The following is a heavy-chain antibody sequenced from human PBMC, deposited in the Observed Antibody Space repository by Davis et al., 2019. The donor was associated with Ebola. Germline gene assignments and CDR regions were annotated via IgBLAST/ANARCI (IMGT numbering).Heavy chain of an antibody. D-gene: IGHD2-8*01. CDR3: ARDRPLMVYATPAYYYGMDV. Sequence: GESLKISCAASGFTFSSYSMNWVRQAPGKGLEWVAVISYDGSNKYYADSVKGRFTISRDNSKNTLYLQMNSLRAEDTAVYYCARDRPLMVYATPAYYYGMDVWGQGTTVTVSS. CDR2: ISYDGSNK. V-gene: IGHV3-30*03. CDR1: GFTFSSYS. J-gene: IGHJ6*02.